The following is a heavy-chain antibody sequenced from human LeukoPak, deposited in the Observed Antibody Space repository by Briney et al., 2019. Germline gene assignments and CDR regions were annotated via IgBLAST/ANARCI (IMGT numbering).Heavy chain of an antibody. CDR3: ERAGVTTGDY. V-gene: IGHV1-8*01. J-gene: IGHJ4*02. Sequence: GASVKVSCKASGYTFTSYDINWVRQAPGQGLEWMGWMNPNSGNTGYAQKFQGRVTMTRNTSISTAYMELSSLRSEDTDVYYCERAGVTTGDYCGQGTLVTVSS. CDR2: MNPNSGNT. D-gene: IGHD4-17*01. CDR1: GYTFTSYD.